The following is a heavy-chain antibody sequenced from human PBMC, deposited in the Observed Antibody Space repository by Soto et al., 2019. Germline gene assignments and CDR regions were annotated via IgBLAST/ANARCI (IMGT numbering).Heavy chain of an antibody. CDR2: LYDVDGT. CDR1: GLTISGKKY. J-gene: IGHJ3*02. V-gene: IGHV3-53*01. D-gene: IGHD1-1*01. Sequence: DVQRVESGGGLIQPGGCLRLSCAALGLTISGKKYMSWLRQAPGRGLEWVSGLYDVDGTYYADSVKGRFTISRDSSKTIVFLQMNSLGPDDTAVYYCATWLQREHAYDIWGLGTTVTVSS. CDR3: ATWLQREHAYDI.